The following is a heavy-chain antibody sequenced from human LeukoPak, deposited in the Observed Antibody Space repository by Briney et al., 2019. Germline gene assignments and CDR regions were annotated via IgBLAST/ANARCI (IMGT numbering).Heavy chain of an antibody. CDR1: GFTFSSYA. CDR3: ARYQLLTKFSLDY. CDR2: ISGSGGST. D-gene: IGHD2-2*01. V-gene: IGHV3-23*01. J-gene: IGHJ4*02. Sequence: GGSLRLSCAASGFTFSSYAMSWVRQAPGKGLEWVSAISGSGGSTYYADSVKGRFTISRDNSKNTLYLQMNSLRAEDTAVYYCARYQLLTKFSLDYWGQGTLVTVSS.